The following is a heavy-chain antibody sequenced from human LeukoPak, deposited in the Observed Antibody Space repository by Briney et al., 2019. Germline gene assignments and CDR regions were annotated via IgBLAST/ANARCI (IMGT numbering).Heavy chain of an antibody. J-gene: IGHJ4*02. D-gene: IGHD2-2*01. CDR3: AKQGAIVVVPAATPFDY. V-gene: IGHV3-30*02. CDR2: IRYDGSNK. CDR1: EFTFSSYG. Sequence: GGSLRLSCAASEFTFSSYGMHWVRQAPGKGLEWVAFIRYDGSNKYYADSVKGRFTISRDNSKNTLYLQMNSLRAEDTAVYYCAKQGAIVVVPAATPFDYWGQGTLVTVSS.